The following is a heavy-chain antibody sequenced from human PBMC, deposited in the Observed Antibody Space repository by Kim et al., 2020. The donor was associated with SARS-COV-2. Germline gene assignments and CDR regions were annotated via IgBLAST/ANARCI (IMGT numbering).Heavy chain of an antibody. V-gene: IGHV4-31*03. J-gene: IGHJ4*02. CDR1: GGSISSGGYY. Sequence: SETLSLTCTVSGGSISSGGYYWSWIRQHPGKGLEWIGYIYYSGSTYYNPSLKSRVTISVDTSKNQFSLKLSSVTAADTAVYYCARDTTGKSGSSVFDYWGQGTLVTVSS. D-gene: IGHD3-10*01. CDR2: IYYSGST. CDR3: ARDTTGKSGSSVFDY.